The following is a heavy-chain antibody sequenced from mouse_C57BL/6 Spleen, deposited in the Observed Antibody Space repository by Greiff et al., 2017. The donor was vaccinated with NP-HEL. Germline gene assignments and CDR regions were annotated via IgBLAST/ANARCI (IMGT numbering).Heavy chain of an antibody. J-gene: IGHJ2*01. D-gene: IGHD3-1*01. CDR1: GYTFTSYG. CDR2: IYPRSGNT. CDR3: ARWVGGNFDY. Sequence: VHLVESGAELARPGASVKLSCKASGYTFTSYGISWVKQRTGQGLEWIGEIYPRSGNTYYNEKFKGKATLTADKSSSTAYMELRSLTSEDSAVYFCARWVGGNFDYWGQGTTLTVSS. V-gene: IGHV1-81*01.